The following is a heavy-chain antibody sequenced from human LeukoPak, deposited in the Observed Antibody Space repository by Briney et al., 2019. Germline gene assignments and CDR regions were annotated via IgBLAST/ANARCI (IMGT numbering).Heavy chain of an antibody. CDR3: ARDSDYYDSSGYYYAGAFDI. J-gene: IGHJ3*02. CDR2: IYTSGST. V-gene: IGHV4-4*07. D-gene: IGHD3-22*01. Sequence: SETLSLTCTVSGGSISSYYWSWIRQPAGKGLEWIGRIYTSGSTNYNPSLKSRATMSVDTSKNQFSLKLSSVTAADTAVYYCARDSDYYDSSGYYYAGAFDIWGQGTMVTVSS. CDR1: GGSISSYY.